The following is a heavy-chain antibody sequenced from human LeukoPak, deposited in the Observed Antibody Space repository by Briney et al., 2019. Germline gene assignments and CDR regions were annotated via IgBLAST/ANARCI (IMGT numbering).Heavy chain of an antibody. Sequence: GGSLRLSCAASGFTFSSYGMHWVRQAPGKGLEWVAVIWYDGSNKYYADSVKGRFTISRDNSKNTLYLQMNSLRAGDTAVYYCARKTSKGVGFDYWGQGTLVTVSS. CDR1: GFTFSSYG. D-gene: IGHD3-10*01. J-gene: IGHJ4*02. CDR2: IWYDGSNK. CDR3: ARKTSKGVGFDY. V-gene: IGHV3-33*01.